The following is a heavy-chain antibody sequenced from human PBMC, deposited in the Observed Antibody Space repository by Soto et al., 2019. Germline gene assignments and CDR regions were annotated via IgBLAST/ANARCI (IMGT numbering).Heavy chain of an antibody. D-gene: IGHD1-26*01. J-gene: IGHJ6*02. V-gene: IGHV1-46*01. CDR3: ARDLGWELPPIYYYYGMDV. CDR1: GYTFTSHY. CDR2: INPSGGST. Sequence: QVQLVQSGAEVKKPGASVKVSCKASGYTFTSHYMHWVRQAPGQGLEWMGIINPSGGSTRYAQKFRGRVTMNRDTSTSTVYMELSSLRSEDTAVYYCARDLGWELPPIYYYYGMDVWGQGTTVTVSS.